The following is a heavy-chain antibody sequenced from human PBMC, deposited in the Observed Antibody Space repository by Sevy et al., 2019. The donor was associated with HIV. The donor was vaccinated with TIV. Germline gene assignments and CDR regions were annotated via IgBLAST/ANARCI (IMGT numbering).Heavy chain of an antibody. J-gene: IGHJ6*02. D-gene: IGHD4-17*01. CDR1: GGSVSSGSYY. V-gene: IGHV4-61*01. CDR2: IYYSGST. Sequence: SETLSLTCTVSGGSVSSGSYYWSWIRQPPGKGLEWIGYIYYSGSTNYNPSLKSRVTISVDTSKNQFSLKLSSVTAADTAVYYCARVTIDRYYYYGMDVWDQGTTVTVSS. CDR3: ARVTIDRYYYYGMDV.